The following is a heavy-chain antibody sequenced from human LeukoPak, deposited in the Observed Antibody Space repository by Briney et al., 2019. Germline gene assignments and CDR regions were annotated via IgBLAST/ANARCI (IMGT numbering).Heavy chain of an antibody. D-gene: IGHD4-23*01. CDR2: INHNRGGT. Sequence: ASVRVSCKASGYTFTGYYMHWVPQAPGQGLEGVGWINHNRGGTIYAQKFQGRVTMTRDSSNSAAYVELSRLRSEDTAVYYCAGGSQPWALDRWGRGTKVSVCS. CDR3: AGGSQPWALDR. J-gene: IGHJ3*02. V-gene: IGHV1-2*02. CDR1: GYTFTGYY.